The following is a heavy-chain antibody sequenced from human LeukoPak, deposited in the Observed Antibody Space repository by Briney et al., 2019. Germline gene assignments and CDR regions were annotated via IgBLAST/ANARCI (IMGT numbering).Heavy chain of an antibody. Sequence: SQTLSLTCTVSGGSISSGGYYWSWIRQHPGKGLEWIGYIHYSGSTYYTPSLKSRVTISVDTSKNQFSLKLTSVTAADTAVYYCARTPTYCGGDCYYFDPWGQGTLVTVSS. D-gene: IGHD2-21*02. CDR2: IHYSGST. CDR1: GGSISSGGYY. V-gene: IGHV4-31*03. J-gene: IGHJ5*02. CDR3: ARTPTYCGGDCYYFDP.